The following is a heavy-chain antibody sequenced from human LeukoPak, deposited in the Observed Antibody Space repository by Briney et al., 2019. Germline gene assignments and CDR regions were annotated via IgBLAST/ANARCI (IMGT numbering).Heavy chain of an antibody. CDR2: IKQDGGER. Sequence: GWSLRLSCAASGFTFSTYWMTWVRQAPGKGLEWVANIKQDGGERHYVDSIKGRFTISRDNAKKTLYLQMNSLRAEDTAVYYCARDQWWSDYWGQGTLVTVSS. CDR3: ARDQWWSDY. V-gene: IGHV3-7*01. CDR1: GFTFSTYW. J-gene: IGHJ4*02. D-gene: IGHD2-15*01.